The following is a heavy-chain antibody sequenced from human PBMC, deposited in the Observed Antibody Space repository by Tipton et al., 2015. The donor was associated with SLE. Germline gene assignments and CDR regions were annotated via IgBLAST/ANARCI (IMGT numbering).Heavy chain of an antibody. CDR1: GGSLTSTTNY. CDR2: IYYSGST. V-gene: IGHV4-39*07. J-gene: IGHJ4*02. CDR3: TSDGPTNIAST. Sequence: TLSLTCTVSGGSLTSTTNYWGWIRQPPGKGLEWIGSIYYSGSTYYNPSLKSRVTISVDTSKNQFSLILSSVTAADTAVYYCTSDGPTNIASTWGQGTLVTVSS. D-gene: IGHD1-26*01.